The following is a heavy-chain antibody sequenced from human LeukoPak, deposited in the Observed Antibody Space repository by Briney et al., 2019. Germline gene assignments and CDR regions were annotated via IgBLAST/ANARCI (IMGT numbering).Heavy chain of an antibody. CDR2: INSDGSST. V-gene: IGHV3-74*01. Sequence: GGSLRLSCAVSGFTFSSYWMHWVRQAPGKGLVWVSRINSDGSSTSYADSVKGRFTISRDNAKNTLYLQMNSLRAEDTAVYYCARVYCSSTSCPLAAFDIWGQGTMVTVSS. CDR1: GFTFSSYW. CDR3: ARVYCSSTSCPLAAFDI. J-gene: IGHJ3*02. D-gene: IGHD2-2*01.